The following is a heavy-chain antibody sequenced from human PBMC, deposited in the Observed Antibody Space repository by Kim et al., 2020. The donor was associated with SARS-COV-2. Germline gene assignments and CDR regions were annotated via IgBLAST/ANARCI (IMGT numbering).Heavy chain of an antibody. V-gene: IGHV3-7*03. Sequence: DGSMNYSEASVKGRFTISRDNAKNPVYLQMNSLRAEDTAVYYCLKDYQGYWGQGTLVTVSS. J-gene: IGHJ4*02. CDR3: LKDYQGY. CDR2: DGSMN.